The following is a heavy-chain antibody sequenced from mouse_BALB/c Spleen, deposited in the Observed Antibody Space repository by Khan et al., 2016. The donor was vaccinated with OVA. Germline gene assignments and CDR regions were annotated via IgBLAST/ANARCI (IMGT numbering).Heavy chain of an antibody. V-gene: IGHV14-4*02. CDR1: GFNIKDYY. D-gene: IGHD1-1*01. Sequence: VQLQQSGAELVRSGASVKLSCTASGFNIKDYYMHWVKQRPEQGLEWIGWIDPENGDTEYAPKFQGKATMTADTSSNTAYLQLSSLTSEAPAGYYWNAGYYGSSYKDAMDYGGQGTSVTVSS. CDR3: NAGYYGSSYKDAMDY. J-gene: IGHJ4*01. CDR2: IDPENGDT.